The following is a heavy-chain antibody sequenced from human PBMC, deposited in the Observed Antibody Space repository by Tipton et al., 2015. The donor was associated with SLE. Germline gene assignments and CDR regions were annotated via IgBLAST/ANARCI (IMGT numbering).Heavy chain of an antibody. Sequence: TLSLTCAVYGGSFSGYYWSWIRQPPRKGLEWIGYIYYSGSTNYNPSLKSRVTISVDTSKNQFSLKLSSVTAADTAVYYCARRRYSSGWYSYFDYWGQGTLVTVSS. CDR1: GGSFSGYY. D-gene: IGHD6-19*01. CDR3: ARRRYSSGWYSYFDY. V-gene: IGHV4-34*01. J-gene: IGHJ4*02. CDR2: IYYSGST.